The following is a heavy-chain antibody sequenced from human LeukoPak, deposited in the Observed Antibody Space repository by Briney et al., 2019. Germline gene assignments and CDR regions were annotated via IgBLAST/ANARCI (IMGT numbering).Heavy chain of an antibody. CDR1: GYTFTGYY. J-gene: IGHJ5*02. Sequence: ASVRVSCKASGYTFTGYYMHWVRQAPGQGLEWMGWINPNSGGTNYAQKFQGRVTMTRDTSISTAYMELSRLRSDDTAVYYCAREGAAGPQPFDPWGQGTLVTVSS. CDR3: AREGAAGPQPFDP. V-gene: IGHV1-2*02. D-gene: IGHD6-13*01. CDR2: INPNSGGT.